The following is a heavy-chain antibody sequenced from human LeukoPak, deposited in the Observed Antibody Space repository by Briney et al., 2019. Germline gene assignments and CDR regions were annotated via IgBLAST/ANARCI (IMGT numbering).Heavy chain of an antibody. CDR2: IKQDGSEK. D-gene: IGHD6-6*01. V-gene: IGHV3-7*05. CDR3: ARFPYSSSTFRAFDI. J-gene: IGHJ3*02. CDR1: GFTFSSYW. Sequence: GGSLRLSCAASGFTFSSYWMSWVRQAPGKGLEWVANIKQDGSEKYYVDSVKGRLTISRDNAKNSLYLQMNSLRAEDTAVYYCARFPYSSSTFRAFDIWGQGTMVTVSS.